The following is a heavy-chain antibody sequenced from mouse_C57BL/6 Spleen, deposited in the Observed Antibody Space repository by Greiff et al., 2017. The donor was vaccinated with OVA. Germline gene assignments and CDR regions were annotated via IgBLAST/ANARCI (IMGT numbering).Heavy chain of an antibody. V-gene: IGHV10-1*01. Sequence: DVMLVESGGGLVQPKGSLKLSCAASGFSFNTYAMNWVRQAPGKGLEWVARIRSKSNNYATYYADSVKDRFTISRDDSESMLYLQMNNLKTEDTAMYYCVTLLLRNWGKGTLVTVSA. CDR2: IRSKSNNYAT. CDR3: VTLLLRN. D-gene: IGHD1-1*01. CDR1: GFSFNTYA. J-gene: IGHJ3*01.